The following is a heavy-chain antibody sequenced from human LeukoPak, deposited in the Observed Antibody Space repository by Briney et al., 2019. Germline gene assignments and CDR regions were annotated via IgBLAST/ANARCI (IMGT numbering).Heavy chain of an antibody. CDR2: INPNSGGT. CDR1: GYTFTGYY. Sequence: ASVKVSCKASGYTFTGYYMHWVRQAPGQGLEWMGRINPNSGGTNYAQKFQGRVTMTRDTSISTAYMELSRLRSDDTAVYYCARGSYYHDISGLQYFQHWGQGTLVTVSS. D-gene: IGHD3-22*01. CDR3: ARGSYYHDISGLQYFQH. J-gene: IGHJ1*01. V-gene: IGHV1-2*06.